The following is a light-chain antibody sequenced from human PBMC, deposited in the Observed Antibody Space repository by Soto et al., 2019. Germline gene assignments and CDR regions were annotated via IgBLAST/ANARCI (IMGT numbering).Light chain of an antibody. J-gene: IGLJ1*01. Sequence: QSVLTQPASVSGSPGQSLTISCTGTSIDIAPYNYVSWYQQHPGKAPKLIIYEVSYRPSGISNRFSGSKSGNTASLTISGLQAEDEADYYCSSYTSSTNYVLGNGTKLTV. V-gene: IGLV2-14*01. CDR2: EVS. CDR3: SSYTSSTNYV. CDR1: SIDIAPYNY.